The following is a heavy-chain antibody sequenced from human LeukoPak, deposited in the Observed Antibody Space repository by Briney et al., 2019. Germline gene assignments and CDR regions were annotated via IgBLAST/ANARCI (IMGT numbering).Heavy chain of an antibody. CDR2: ISSSSSYI. CDR3: ARVSVAASFDFWRGYYTGGDY. D-gene: IGHD3-3*01. CDR1: GFTFSSYS. J-gene: IGHJ4*02. Sequence: GGSLRLSCAASGFTFSSYSMNWVRQAPGKGLEWVSSISSSSSYIYYADSVKGRFTISRDNAKNSLYLQMNSLRAEDTAVYYCARVSVAASFDFWRGYYTGGDYWGQGTLVTVSS. V-gene: IGHV3-21*01.